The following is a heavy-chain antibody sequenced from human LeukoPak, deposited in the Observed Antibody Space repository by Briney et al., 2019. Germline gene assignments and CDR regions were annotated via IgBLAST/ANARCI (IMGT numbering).Heavy chain of an antibody. D-gene: IGHD2/OR15-2a*01. Sequence: GGSLRLSCAVSGFSVSGYWMTWVRQAPGKGLEWVSAINGRGDNTYYADFVKGRFTISRDNSKSTVYLQMNSLSTEDTAVYYCAKDRVSPGFNWFDPWGREPLSPSPQ. CDR2: INGRGDNT. J-gene: IGHJ5*02. CDR1: GFSVSGYW. CDR3: AKDRVSPGFNWFDP. V-gene: IGHV3-23*01.